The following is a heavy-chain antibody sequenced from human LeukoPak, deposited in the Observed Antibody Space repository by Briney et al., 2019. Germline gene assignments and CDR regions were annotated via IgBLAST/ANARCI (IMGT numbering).Heavy chain of an antibody. CDR3: ARSITSSWYGDFQH. D-gene: IGHD6-13*01. CDR1: GGSMSGYF. V-gene: IGHV4-59*01. J-gene: IGHJ1*01. Sequence: SETLSLTCTVSGGSMSGYFWSWIRQPPGKGLEWIGYIYYSGSTNYNPSLKSRVTISVDASKNQFSLKLSSVTAADTAVYYCARSITSSWYGDFQHWGQGTLVSVSS. CDR2: IYYSGST.